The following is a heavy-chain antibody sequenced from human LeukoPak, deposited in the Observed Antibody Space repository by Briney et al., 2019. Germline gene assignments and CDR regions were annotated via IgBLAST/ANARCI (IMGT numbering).Heavy chain of an antibody. CDR1: AFTFSSYA. D-gene: IGHD3-9*01. CDR2: ISYDGSNK. V-gene: IGHV3-30*04. CDR3: ARDQGDDILTGLDY. Sequence: GGSLRLSCAASAFTFSSYAMHWVRQAPGKGLEWVAVISYDGSNKYYADSVKGRFTISRDNSKNTLYLQMNSLRAEDTAVYYCARDQGDDILTGLDYWGQGTLVTVSS. J-gene: IGHJ4*02.